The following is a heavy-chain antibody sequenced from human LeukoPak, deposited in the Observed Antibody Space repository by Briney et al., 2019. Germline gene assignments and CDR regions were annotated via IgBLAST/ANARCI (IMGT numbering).Heavy chain of an antibody. CDR1: GFTFSSYA. V-gene: IGHV3-23*01. D-gene: IGHD3-10*01. J-gene: IGHJ4*02. CDR2: TSGSGGST. CDR3: AKRGGYYGSGSFYY. Sequence: AGGSLRLSCAASGFTFSSYAMSWVRQAPGKGLEWVSATSGSGGSTYYADSVKGRFTISRDNSKNTLYLQMNSLRAEDTAVYYCAKRGGYYGSGSFYYWGQGTLVTVSS.